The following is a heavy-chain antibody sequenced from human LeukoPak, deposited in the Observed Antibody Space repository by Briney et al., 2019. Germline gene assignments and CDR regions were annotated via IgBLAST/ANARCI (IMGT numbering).Heavy chain of an antibody. D-gene: IGHD3-22*01. CDR3: ARDRTPTNYYDSSGYFDY. CDR2: IKQDGSEK. CDR1: GFTFSSYW. Sequence: PGGSLRLSCAASGFTFSSYWMSWVRQAPGKGLEWVANIKQDGSEKYYVGSVKGRFTISRDNAENSLYLQMNSLRAEDTAVYYCARDRTPTNYYDSSGYFDYWGQGTLVTVSS. J-gene: IGHJ4*02. V-gene: IGHV3-7*01.